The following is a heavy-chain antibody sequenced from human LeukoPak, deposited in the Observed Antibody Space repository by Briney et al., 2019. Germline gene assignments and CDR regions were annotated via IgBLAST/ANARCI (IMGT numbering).Heavy chain of an antibody. CDR3: ARDKSGYGYYYYYMDV. CDR2: INPSGGST. CDR1: GYTFTSYY. Sequence: ASVKVSCKASGYTFTSYYMHWVRRAPGQGLEWMGIINPSGGSTSYAQKFQGRVTMTRDMSTSTVYMELSSLRSEDTAVYYCARDKSGYGYYYYYMDVWGKGTTVTVSS. V-gene: IGHV1-46*01. J-gene: IGHJ6*03. D-gene: IGHD5-12*01.